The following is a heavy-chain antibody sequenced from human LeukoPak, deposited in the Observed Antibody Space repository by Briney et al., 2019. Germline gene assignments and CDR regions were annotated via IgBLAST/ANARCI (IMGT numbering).Heavy chain of an antibody. V-gene: IGHV4-59*08. CDR2: IYYSGST. CDR1: GASIRADY. J-gene: IGHJ4*02. CDR3: ARRVPSGFVDS. Sequence: PSETLSLTCAVSGASIRADYWIWIRQPPGKGLEWIGYIYYSGSTNYNPSLKSRVTISVDTSKNQFSLRLSSVTAADTAMYYCARRVPSGFVDSWGQGTLVTVSS. D-gene: IGHD5-12*01.